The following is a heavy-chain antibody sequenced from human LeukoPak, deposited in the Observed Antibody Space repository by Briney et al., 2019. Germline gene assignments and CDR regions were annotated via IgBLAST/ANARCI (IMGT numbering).Heavy chain of an antibody. Sequence: SETLSLTCTVSGGSVTSDSYSWGWIRQPPGKGLQWIVTLSHNGLNYYNPSRKSRVAMPVDTSKNQFSLRLSSLTAADTAVYYCARLRGGIQLWGDWGQGTLVTVSS. J-gene: IGHJ4*02. CDR3: ARLRGGIQLWGD. D-gene: IGHD5-18*01. V-gene: IGHV4-39*01. CDR1: GGSVTSDSYS. CDR2: LSHNGLN.